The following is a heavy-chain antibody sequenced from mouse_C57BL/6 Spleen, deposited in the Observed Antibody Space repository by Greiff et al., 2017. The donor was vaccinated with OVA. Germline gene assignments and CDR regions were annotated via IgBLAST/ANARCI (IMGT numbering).Heavy chain of an antibody. CDR1: GYTFTSYW. Sequence: QVQLQQPGAELVRPGSSVKLSCKASGYTFTSYWMDWVKQRPGQGLEWIGNIYPSDSETHYNQKFKDKATLTVDKSSSTAYMQLSSLTSEDSAVYYCARSNYGYFDDWGQGTTLTVSS. J-gene: IGHJ2*01. V-gene: IGHV1-61*01. CDR3: ARSNYGYFDD. CDR2: IYPSDSET. D-gene: IGHD1-1*02.